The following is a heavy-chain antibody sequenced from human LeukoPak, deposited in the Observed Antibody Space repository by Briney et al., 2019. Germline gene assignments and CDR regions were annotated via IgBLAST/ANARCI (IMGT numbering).Heavy chain of an antibody. D-gene: IGHD6-13*01. CDR1: GYTFTSYY. CDR3: ARGHRRNSSSWNRDPRSLDY. CDR2: INPSGGST. Sequence: ASVKVSCKASGYTFTSYYMHWVRPAPGQGLAWMGIINPSGGSTSYAQKFQGRVTMTRDTSTSTVYMELSSLRSEDTAVYYCARGHRRNSSSWNRDPRSLDYWGQGTLVTVSS. J-gene: IGHJ4*02. V-gene: IGHV1-46*01.